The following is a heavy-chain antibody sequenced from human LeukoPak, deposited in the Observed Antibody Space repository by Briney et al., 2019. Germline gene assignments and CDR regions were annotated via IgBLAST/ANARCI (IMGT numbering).Heavy chain of an antibody. CDR1: GFTFSSYG. CDR2: IWYDGSNK. CDR3: ARDYSSGWSFVTYYYYGMDV. J-gene: IGHJ6*02. D-gene: IGHD6-19*01. V-gene: IGHV3-33*01. Sequence: PGRSLRLSCAASGFTFSSYGMHWVRQAPGKGLEWVAVIWYDGSNKYYADSVKGRFTISRDNSKNTLYLQMNSLRAEDTAVYYCARDYSSGWSFVTYYYYGMDVWGQWTTVTVSS.